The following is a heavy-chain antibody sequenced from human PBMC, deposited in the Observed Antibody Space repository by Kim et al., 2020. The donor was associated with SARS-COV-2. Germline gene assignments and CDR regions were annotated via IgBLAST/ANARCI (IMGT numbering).Heavy chain of an antibody. CDR2: INHSGST. CDR3: ARGRYSYGYWVPGGIDP. D-gene: IGHD5-18*01. Sequence: SETLSLTCAVYGGSFSGYYWSWIRQPPGKGLEWIGEINHSGSTNYNPSLKSRVTISVDTSKNQFSLKLSSVTAADTAVYYCARGRYSYGYWVPGGIDPWGQGTLVTVSS. CDR1: GGSFSGYY. V-gene: IGHV4-34*01. J-gene: IGHJ5*02.